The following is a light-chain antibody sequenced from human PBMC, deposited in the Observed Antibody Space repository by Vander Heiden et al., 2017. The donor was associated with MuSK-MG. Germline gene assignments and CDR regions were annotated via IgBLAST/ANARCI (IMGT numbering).Light chain of an antibody. CDR3: QQYDNLRT. Sequence: DIQMAQSPSSLSASVGDRVTITCQASHDVSNYLNWYQQKPGKAPKLLIYDASNLEKGVPSRPSGRGFGTNFTFTIISLHPEDIATYHWQQYDNLRTFGHSTKPEI. J-gene: IGKJ2*01. CDR1: HDVSNY. CDR2: DAS. V-gene: IGKV1-33*01.